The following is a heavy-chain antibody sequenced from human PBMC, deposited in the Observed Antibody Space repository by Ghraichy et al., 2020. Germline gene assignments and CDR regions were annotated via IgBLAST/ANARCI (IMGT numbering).Heavy chain of an antibody. D-gene: IGHD3-9*01. CDR2: INPNSGGT. Sequence: ASVKVSCKASGYTFTGYYMHWVRQAPGQGLEWMGWINPNSGGTNYAQKFQGRVTMTRDTSISTAYMELSRLRSDDTAVYYCARDPSDYDIERDYWGQGTLVTVSS. V-gene: IGHV1-2*02. CDR3: ARDPSDYDIERDY. CDR1: GYTFTGYY. J-gene: IGHJ4*02.